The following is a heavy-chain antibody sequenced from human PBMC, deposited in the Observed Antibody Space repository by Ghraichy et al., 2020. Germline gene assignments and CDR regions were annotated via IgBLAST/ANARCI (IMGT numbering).Heavy chain of an antibody. D-gene: IGHD3-22*01. J-gene: IGHJ4*02. V-gene: IGHV3-21*01. CDR1: GFTFSSYS. Sequence: ESLNISCAASGFTFSSYSMNWVRQAPGKGLEWVSSISSSSSYIYYADSVKGRFTISRDNAKNSLYLQMNSLRAEDTAVYYCARDSNYDSSGYLTRSDYWGQGTLVTVSS. CDR2: ISSSSSYI. CDR3: ARDSNYDSSGYLTRSDY.